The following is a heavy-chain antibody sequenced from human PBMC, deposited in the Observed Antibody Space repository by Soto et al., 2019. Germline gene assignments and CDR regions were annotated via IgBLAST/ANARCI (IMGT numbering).Heavy chain of an antibody. Sequence: PSETLSLTCTVSGGSISRYYWSWIRQPPGKGLEWIGYIYYSGSTNYNPSLKSRVTISVDTSKNQFSLKLSSVTAADTAVYYCARVGLRSYYYGMDVWGQGTTVTVS. CDR3: ARVGLRSYYYGMDV. V-gene: IGHV4-59*12. J-gene: IGHJ6*02. D-gene: IGHD4-17*01. CDR1: GGSISRYY. CDR2: IYYSGST.